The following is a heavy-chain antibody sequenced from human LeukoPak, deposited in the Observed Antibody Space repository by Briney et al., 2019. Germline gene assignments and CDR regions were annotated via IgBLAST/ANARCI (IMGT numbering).Heavy chain of an antibody. CDR1: GFTVSSNY. J-gene: IGHJ4*02. Sequence: TGGSLRLSCAASGFTVSSNYMSWIRQAPGKGLEWVSYISSSGSTIYYADSVKGRFTISRDNAKNSLYLQMNSLRAEDTAVYYCAREYSGYDSFYYFEYWGQGTLVTVSS. CDR3: AREYSGYDSFYYFEY. V-gene: IGHV3-11*04. CDR2: ISSSGSTI. D-gene: IGHD5-12*01.